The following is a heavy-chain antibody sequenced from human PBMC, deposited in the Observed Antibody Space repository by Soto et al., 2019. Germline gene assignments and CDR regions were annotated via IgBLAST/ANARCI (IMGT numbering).Heavy chain of an antibody. CDR3: TRDIFRTITTVDF. D-gene: IGHD4-4*01. V-gene: IGHV3-9*01. J-gene: IGHJ4*02. CDR1: GFDFDDHA. Sequence: EVHLVESGGGLVQPGRSLRLSCVGSGFDFDDHAMSWVRQAPGKGLEWVAGISWNGAFIGYANSVRGRFTISRDDAKNSLYLQMNSLRTEDTALYYCTRDIFRTITTVDFWGQGTLVTVSS. CDR2: ISWNGAFI.